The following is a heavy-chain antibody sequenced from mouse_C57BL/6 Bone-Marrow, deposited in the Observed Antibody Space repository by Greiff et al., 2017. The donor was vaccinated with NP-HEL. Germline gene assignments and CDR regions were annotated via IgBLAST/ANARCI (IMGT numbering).Heavy chain of an antibody. CDR3: ARSLVTTYFDY. CDR1: GFSLTSYG. J-gene: IGHJ2*01. D-gene: IGHD2-5*01. CDR2: IWSGGST. V-gene: IGHV2-2*01. Sequence: VQGVESGPGLVQPSQSLSITCTVSGFSLTSYGVHWVRQSPGKGLEWLGVIWSGGSTDYNAAFITRPSISKDNSKSQVFFKMNSLQADDTAIYYCARSLVTTYFDYWGQGTTLTVSS.